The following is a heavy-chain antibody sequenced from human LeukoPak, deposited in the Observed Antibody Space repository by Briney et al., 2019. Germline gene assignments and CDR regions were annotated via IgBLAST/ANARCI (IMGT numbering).Heavy chain of an antibody. J-gene: IGHJ4*02. D-gene: IGHD3-3*01. CDR1: GFTFSSYA. CDR2: ISYDGSNK. CDR3: ARAPKSYYDFWSGYYFDY. Sequence: PGGSLRLSCAASGFTFSSYAMHWVRQAPGKGLEWVAVISYDGSNKYYADSVKGRFTISRDNSKNTLYLQMNSLRAEDTAVYYCARAPKSYYDFWSGYYFDYWGQGPLVTVSS. V-gene: IGHV3-30-3*01.